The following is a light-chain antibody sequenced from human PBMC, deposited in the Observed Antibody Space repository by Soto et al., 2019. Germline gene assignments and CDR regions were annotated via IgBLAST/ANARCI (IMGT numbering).Light chain of an antibody. J-gene: IGLJ3*02. Sequence: QSVLTQPPSVSGAPGQRVTISCTGNNSNLGASYDVHWYQQLPGAAQKLVIFGNRNRPSGVPERFSGSKSGTSASLAITVLQAEDDADYYGQAYDYSLTAMVFGGGTKLTVL. V-gene: IGLV1-40*01. CDR2: GNR. CDR1: NSNLGASYD. CDR3: QAYDYSLTAMV.